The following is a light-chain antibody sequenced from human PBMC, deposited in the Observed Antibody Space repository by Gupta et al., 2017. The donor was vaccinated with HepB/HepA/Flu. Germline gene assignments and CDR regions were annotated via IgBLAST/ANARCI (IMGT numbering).Light chain of an antibody. CDR2: DAS. V-gene: IGKV3-11*01. J-gene: IGKJ3*01. CDR1: QSVGSY. CDR3: QQRSGFT. Sequence: VLTQSPATLTLSPGERATLSCRTSQSVGSYLAWYKQKPGQAPRLLIYDASTRATGFPARFSGSGSGTDFTLTIRNLEPEDVGVYYCQQRSGFTFGPGTKVEIK.